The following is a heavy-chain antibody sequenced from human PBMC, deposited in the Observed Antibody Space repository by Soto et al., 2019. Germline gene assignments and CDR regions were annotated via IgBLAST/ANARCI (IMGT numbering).Heavy chain of an antibody. V-gene: IGHV1-3*01. CDR1: GYTFTSYA. CDR3: ARDRIVGATVPCYFDY. D-gene: IGHD1-26*01. J-gene: IGHJ4*02. Sequence: ASVKVSCKASGYTFTSYAMHWVRQAPGQRLEWMGWINAGNGNTKYSQKFQGRVTITRDTSASTAYMERSSLRSEDTAVYYCARDRIVGATVPCYFDYWGQGTLVTVSS. CDR2: INAGNGNT.